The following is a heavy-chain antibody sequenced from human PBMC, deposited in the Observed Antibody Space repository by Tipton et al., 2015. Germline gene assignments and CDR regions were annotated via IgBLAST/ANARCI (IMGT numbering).Heavy chain of an antibody. CDR1: GGSVSSYTYY. J-gene: IGHJ5*02. CDR2: IYYTGSA. CDR3: ARGGNNWFDP. Sequence: TLSLTCTVSGGSVSSYTYYWSWIRQPPGKGLELIGYIYYTGSATYSPSLKSRATISVDRSKNQFSLKLSSVTAADTAVYYCARGGNNWFDPWGQGTLVTVSS. V-gene: IGHV4-61*01. D-gene: IGHD2-15*01.